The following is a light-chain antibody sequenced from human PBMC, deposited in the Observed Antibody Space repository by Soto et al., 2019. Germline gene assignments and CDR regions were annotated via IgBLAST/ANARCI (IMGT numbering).Light chain of an antibody. J-gene: IGLJ3*02. CDR2: EVN. CDR1: SSDVGGYDY. Sequence: QSVLTQPASVSGSPGQSITISCTGHSSDVGGYDYVSWYQHHPGKAPKLMISEVNNRPSGVSNRFSGSKSANTASLTISGLQAEDEADYYCMSYTSSTTWVFGGGTKVTVL. CDR3: MSYTSSTTWV. V-gene: IGLV2-14*01.